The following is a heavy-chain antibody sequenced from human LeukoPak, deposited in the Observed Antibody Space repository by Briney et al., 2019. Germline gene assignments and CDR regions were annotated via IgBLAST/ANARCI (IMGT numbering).Heavy chain of an antibody. CDR2: TYYRSKWYN. J-gene: IGHJ4*02. D-gene: IGHD3-16*02. V-gene: IGHV6-1*01. CDR3: ARGNRLGELSFSKGSGYYFDY. CDR1: GDSVSSNSAA. Sequence: SQTLSLTCAISGDSVSSNSAAWNWIRQSPSRGLEWLGRTYYRSKWYNDYAVSVKSRITINPDTSKNQFSLQLNSVTPEDTAVYYCARGNRLGELSFSKGSGYYFDYWGQGTLVTVSS.